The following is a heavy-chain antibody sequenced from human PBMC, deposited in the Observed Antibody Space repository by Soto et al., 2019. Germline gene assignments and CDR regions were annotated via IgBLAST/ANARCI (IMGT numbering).Heavy chain of an antibody. J-gene: IGHJ6*02. V-gene: IGHV2-26*01. CDR3: ARMWDRWEHYYSSGMDV. CDR1: GFSLTNTRMG. Sequence: QVTLKESGPVLVKPTETLTLTCTVSGFSLTNTRMGVSWIRQPPGKALEWLAHIFSNDEKSYSTSLKSRLTISKDTSKSQVVLTMTNMDPVDTATYXXARMWDRWEHYYSSGMDVWGQGTTVTVSS. D-gene: IGHD1-26*01. CDR2: IFSNDEK.